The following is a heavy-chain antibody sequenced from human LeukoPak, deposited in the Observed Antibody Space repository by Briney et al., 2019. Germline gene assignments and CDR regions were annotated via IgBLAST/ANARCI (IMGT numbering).Heavy chain of an antibody. CDR2: ISYDGSNK. D-gene: IGHD5/OR15-5a*01. CDR3: ARDIESYFDY. Sequence: AGGSLRLSCAASGFTFSSYAMHWVRQAPGKGLEWVAVISYDGSNKYYADSVKGRFTISRDNSKNTLYLQMNSLRAEDTAVYYCARDIESYFDYWGQGTLVTVSS. CDR1: GFTFSSYA. V-gene: IGHV3-30-3*01. J-gene: IGHJ4*02.